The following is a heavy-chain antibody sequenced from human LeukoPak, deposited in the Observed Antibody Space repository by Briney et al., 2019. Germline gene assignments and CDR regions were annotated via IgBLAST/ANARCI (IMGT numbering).Heavy chain of an antibody. J-gene: IGHJ4*02. CDR3: ARGEGSSWGPYYFDY. V-gene: IGHV3-30*03. D-gene: IGHD6-13*01. CDR1: GFTFSSYG. Sequence: GGSLRLSCAASGFTFSSYGMHWVRQAPGKGLEWVAVISYDGSNKYYADSVKGRFTISRDNAKNSLYLQMNSLRAEDTAVYYCARGEGSSWGPYYFDYWGQGTLVTVSS. CDR2: ISYDGSNK.